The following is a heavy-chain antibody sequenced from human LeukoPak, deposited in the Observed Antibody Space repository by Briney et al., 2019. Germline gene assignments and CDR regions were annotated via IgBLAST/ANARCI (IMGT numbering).Heavy chain of an antibody. D-gene: IGHD4-17*01. CDR3: VRENFGDYGDAFDI. V-gene: IGHV3-48*03. Sequence: PGGSLRLSCAASGFTFSSYEMNWVRQAPGKGLEWVSYISGSSYNIYYADSVQGRFTISRDNAKNPLYLQMNSLRAEDTAVYYCVRENFGDYGDAFDIWGQGTMVTVSS. J-gene: IGHJ3*02. CDR1: GFTFSSYE. CDR2: ISGSSYNI.